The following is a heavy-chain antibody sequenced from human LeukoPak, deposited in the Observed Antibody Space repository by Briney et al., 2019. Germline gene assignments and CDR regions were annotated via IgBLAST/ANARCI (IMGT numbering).Heavy chain of an antibody. Sequence: ASVKVSCKASGYTFTGYYMHWVRQAPGQGLEWMGWINPNRGGTNYAQKFQGRVTMTRDTSISTAYMELSRLRSDDTAVYYCARAYYYDSSGYPHVWGQGTLVTVSS. CDR3: ARAYYYDSSGYPHV. CDR1: GYTFTGYY. CDR2: INPNRGGT. D-gene: IGHD3-22*01. J-gene: IGHJ4*02. V-gene: IGHV1-2*02.